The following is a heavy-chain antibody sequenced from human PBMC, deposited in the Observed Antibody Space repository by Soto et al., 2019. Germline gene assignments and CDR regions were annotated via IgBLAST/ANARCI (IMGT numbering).Heavy chain of an antibody. V-gene: IGHV3-66*03. J-gene: IGHJ4*02. CDR3: ARGRDIDY. Sequence: GGSLRLSCAASGFTVSSIYMRCVRQAPGTGLEWVSLIYRCGSTYYADSVKGRSAISRDNAKNSLYLQMNSLRDEDTAVYYCARGRDIDYWGQGTLVTVSS. CDR2: IYRCGST. CDR1: GFTVSSIY.